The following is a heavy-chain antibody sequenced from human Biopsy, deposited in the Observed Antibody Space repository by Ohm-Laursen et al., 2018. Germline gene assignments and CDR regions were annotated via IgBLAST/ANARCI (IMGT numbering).Heavy chain of an antibody. CDR2: INHSGKT. CDR1: GESFNGYY. Sequence: SQTLSLTCAVYGESFNGYYWSWIRQTPGKGLEWIGEINHSGKTNYNPSPKSRVTISVDTSKSQFSLKVRSVTAADTAVYYCVRGVDYYDPYHYYALDVWGQGTTVTVSS. V-gene: IGHV4-34*01. CDR3: VRGVDYYDPYHYYALDV. J-gene: IGHJ6*02. D-gene: IGHD3-22*01.